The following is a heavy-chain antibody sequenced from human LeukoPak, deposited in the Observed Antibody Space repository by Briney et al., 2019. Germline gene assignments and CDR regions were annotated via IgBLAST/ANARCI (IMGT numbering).Heavy chain of an antibody. CDR1: GYTFTAYY. CDR2: INPNTGST. V-gene: IGHV1-2*02. Sequence: DSVKVTCKASGYTFTAYYMHRLRQAPAQGLQSMGWINPNTGSTTYAQTFQGRVTMTRDTSITTAYMELSRLRSDDTAVYYCARGPYDRYTAMPYYFHYWGQGTLVTVSS. J-gene: IGHJ4*02. D-gene: IGHD2-2*01. CDR3: ARGPYDRYTAMPYYFHY.